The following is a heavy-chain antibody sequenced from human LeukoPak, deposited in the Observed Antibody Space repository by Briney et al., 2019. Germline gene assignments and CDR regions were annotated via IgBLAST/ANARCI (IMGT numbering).Heavy chain of an antibody. CDR1: GFTVSSNY. J-gene: IGHJ5*02. D-gene: IGHD6-13*01. V-gene: IGHV3-53*01. Sequence: GGSLRLSCAASGFTVSSNYMSWVRQAPGKGLEWVSVIYSGGSTYYANSVKGRFTISRDNSKNTLYLQMNSLRAEDTAVYYCARGIATAANEDRFDPWGQGTLVTVTS. CDR3: ARGIATAANEDRFDP. CDR2: IYSGGST.